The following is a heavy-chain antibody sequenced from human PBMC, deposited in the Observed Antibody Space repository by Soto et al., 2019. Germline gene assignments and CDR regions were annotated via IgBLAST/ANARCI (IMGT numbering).Heavy chain of an antibody. D-gene: IGHD6-19*01. V-gene: IGHV3-23*01. CDR1: GFTFSSYA. CDR3: AKDPVAVAGTSLNFDY. J-gene: IGHJ4*02. CDR2: ISGSGGST. Sequence: EVQLLESGGGLVQPGGSLRLSCAASGFTFSSYAMSWVRQAPGKGLERVSAISGSGGSTYYADSVKGRFTISRDNSKNTLYLQMNSLRAEDTAVYYCAKDPVAVAGTSLNFDYWGQGTLVTVSS.